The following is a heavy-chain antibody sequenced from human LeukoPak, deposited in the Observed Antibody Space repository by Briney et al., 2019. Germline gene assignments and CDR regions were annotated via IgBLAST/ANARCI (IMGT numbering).Heavy chain of an antibody. CDR1: GYSFTSYW. Sequence: GESLKISCKGSGYSFTSYWIGWVRQMPGKGLEWMGIIYPGDSDTRYSPSFQGQVTTSADKSISTAYLQWSSLKASDTAMYYCARRGSFRYCSGGSCPFNWFDPWGQGTLVTVSS. CDR3: ARRGSFRYCSGGSCPFNWFDP. V-gene: IGHV5-51*01. CDR2: IYPGDSDT. D-gene: IGHD2-15*01. J-gene: IGHJ5*02.